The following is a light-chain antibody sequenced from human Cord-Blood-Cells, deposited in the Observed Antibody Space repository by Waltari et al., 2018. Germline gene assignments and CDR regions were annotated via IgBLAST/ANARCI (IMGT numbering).Light chain of an antibody. Sequence: QSALTQPASVSGSPGQSITLSCTGNSSDVGGYNYVYWYQQHPGKAPKLMIYDVSKRPSGVSYPFSGSKSGNTASLTISGLQAEDEADYSCSSYTSSSTWVFGGGTKLTVL. CDR2: DVS. CDR3: SSYTSSSTWV. CDR1: SSDVGGYNY. V-gene: IGLV2-14*01. J-gene: IGLJ3*02.